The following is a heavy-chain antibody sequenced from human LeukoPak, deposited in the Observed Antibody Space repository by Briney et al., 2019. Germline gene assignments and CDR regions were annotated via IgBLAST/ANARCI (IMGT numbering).Heavy chain of an antibody. Sequence: ASVKVSCKASGYTFTSYYMHWGRQAPGQGLEWMGIINPSGGSTSYAQKFQGRVTMTRDTSTSTVYMELSSLRPDDTAVYYCVRTYDENPLGWFDPWGQGTLVTVSS. V-gene: IGHV1-46*01. CDR1: GYTFTSYY. J-gene: IGHJ5*02. D-gene: IGHD5-12*01. CDR2: INPSGGST. CDR3: VRTYDENPLGWFDP.